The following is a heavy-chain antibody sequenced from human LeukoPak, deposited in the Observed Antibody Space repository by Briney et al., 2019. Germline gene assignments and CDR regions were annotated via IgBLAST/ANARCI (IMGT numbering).Heavy chain of an antibody. CDR1: GFTFSRYW. CDR3: ARRGGPFGGVIIVYFDY. J-gene: IGHJ4*02. CDR2: ISDEGSHT. V-gene: IGHV3-74*01. D-gene: IGHD3-16*01. Sequence: GGSLRLSCAASGFTFSRYWMHWVRQALGKGLVWVSRISDEGSHTFYADSVKGRFAMSRDNARNTLYLQMNSLRAEDTAVYYCARRGGPFGGVIIVYFDYWGQGTLVTVSS.